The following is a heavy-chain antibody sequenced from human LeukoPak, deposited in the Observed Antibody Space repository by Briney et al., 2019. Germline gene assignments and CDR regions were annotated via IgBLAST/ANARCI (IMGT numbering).Heavy chain of an antibody. Sequence: TSETLSLTCAVYGGSFSGYYWSWIRQPPGKGLEWIGEINHSGSTNYNPSLKSRVTISVDTSKNQFSLKLSSVTAADTAVYYCARKWLVRPYYYYYYGMDVWGQGTTVTVSS. J-gene: IGHJ6*02. CDR3: ARKWLVRPYYYYYYGMDV. V-gene: IGHV4-34*01. CDR1: GGSFSGYY. CDR2: INHSGST. D-gene: IGHD6-19*01.